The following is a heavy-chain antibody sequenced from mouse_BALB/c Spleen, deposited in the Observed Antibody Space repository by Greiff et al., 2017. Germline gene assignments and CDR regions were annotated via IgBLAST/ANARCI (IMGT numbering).Heavy chain of an antibody. CDR3: TRDNTTVVARYFDV. D-gene: IGHD1-1*01. J-gene: IGHJ1*01. Sequence: EVQVVESGGGLVKPGGSLKLSCAASGFTFSSYTMSWVRQTPEKRLEWVATISSGGSYTYYPDSVKGRFTISRDNAKNTLYLQTSSLKSEDTAMYYCTRDNTTVVARYFDVWGAGTTVTVSS. V-gene: IGHV5-6-4*01. CDR2: ISSGGSYT. CDR1: GFTFSSYT.